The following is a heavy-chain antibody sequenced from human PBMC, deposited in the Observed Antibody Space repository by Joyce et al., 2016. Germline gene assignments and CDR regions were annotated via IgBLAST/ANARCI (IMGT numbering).Heavy chain of an antibody. D-gene: IGHD6-25*01. J-gene: IGHJ6*02. Sequence: EVQLVESGGGLIQPGGSLRLSCAASGFSVSDNYMSWVRQAPGKGLEWVSVIYSGGNTYYADSVKGRFTISRDNSKNTLYLHMKSLRAEDTAVYYGARDPLSGGMDVWGQGVTVTVSS. CDR3: ARDPLSGGMDV. V-gene: IGHV3-53*01. CDR1: GFSVSDNY. CDR2: IYSGGNT.